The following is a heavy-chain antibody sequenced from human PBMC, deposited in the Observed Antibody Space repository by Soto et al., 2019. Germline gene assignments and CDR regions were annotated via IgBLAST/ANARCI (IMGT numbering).Heavy chain of an antibody. V-gene: IGHV3-53*04. CDR2: IYSGGST. D-gene: IGHD6-19*01. Sequence: GGSLRLSCAASGFTVSSNYMSWVRQAPGKGLEWVSVIYSGGSTYYADSVKGRFTISRHNSKNTLYLQMNSLRAEDTAVYYCARESLIAVAISTGAFDIWGQGTMVTVSS. CDR3: ARESLIAVAISTGAFDI. CDR1: GFTVSSNY. J-gene: IGHJ3*02.